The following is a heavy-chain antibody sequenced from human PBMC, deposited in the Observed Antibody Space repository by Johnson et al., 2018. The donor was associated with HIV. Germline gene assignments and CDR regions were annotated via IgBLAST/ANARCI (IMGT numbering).Heavy chain of an antibody. CDR2: IKQDGSET. D-gene: IGHD3-22*01. J-gene: IGHJ3*02. CDR1: GFTFSDYW. V-gene: IGHV3-7*05. Sequence: VQVVESGGGLVQPGGSLRLSCAGSGFTFSDYWMKWVRQAPGKGLEWVAKIKQDGSETYYVDSVKGRFTISRDNAKNLLFLQMNSLRGEDTALYYCARDVKYYDTSGYHSDAFDIWGQGTLVIVSS. CDR3: ARDVKYYDTSGYHSDAFDI.